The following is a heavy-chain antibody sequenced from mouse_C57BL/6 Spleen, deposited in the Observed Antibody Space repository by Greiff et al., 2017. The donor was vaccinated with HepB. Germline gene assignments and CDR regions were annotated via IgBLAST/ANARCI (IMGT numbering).Heavy chain of an antibody. CDR1: GFTFSDYG. CDR3: ARRHYGSSYGYFDV. CDR2: ISSGSSTI. Sequence: EVNVVDSGGGLVKPGGSLKLSCAASGFTFSDYGMHWVRQAPEKGLEWVAYISSGSSTIYYADTVKGRFTISRDNAKNTLFLQMTSLRSEDTAMYYCARRHYGSSYGYFDVWGTGTTVTVSS. J-gene: IGHJ1*03. D-gene: IGHD1-1*01. V-gene: IGHV5-17*01.